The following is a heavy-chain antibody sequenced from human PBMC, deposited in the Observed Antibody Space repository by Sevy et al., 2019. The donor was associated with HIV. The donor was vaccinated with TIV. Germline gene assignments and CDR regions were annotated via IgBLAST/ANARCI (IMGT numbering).Heavy chain of an antibody. J-gene: IGHJ4*02. CDR3: ASLRITMVQGVTNFDY. Sequence: SETLSLTCTVSGGSISSSSYYWGWIRQPPGKGLEWIGSIYYSGSTYYNPSLKSRVTISVDTSKNQFSLKLSSVTAADTAVYYCASLRITMVQGVTNFDYSGQGTLVTVSS. CDR2: IYYSGST. V-gene: IGHV4-39*01. CDR1: GGSISSSSYY. D-gene: IGHD3-10*01.